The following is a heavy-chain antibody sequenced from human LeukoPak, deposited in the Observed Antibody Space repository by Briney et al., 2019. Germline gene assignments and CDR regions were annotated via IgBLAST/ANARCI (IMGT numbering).Heavy chain of an antibody. CDR1: GGSISSYY. V-gene: IGHV4-59*01. J-gene: IGHJ4*02. CDR2: IYYSGST. Sequence: SETLSLTCTVSGGSISSYYRSWIRQPPGKGLEWIGYIYYSGSTNYNPSLKSRVTISVDTSKNQFSLKLSSVTAADTAVYYCARLDSSGYIDFDYWGQGTLVTVSS. D-gene: IGHD3-22*01. CDR3: ARLDSSGYIDFDY.